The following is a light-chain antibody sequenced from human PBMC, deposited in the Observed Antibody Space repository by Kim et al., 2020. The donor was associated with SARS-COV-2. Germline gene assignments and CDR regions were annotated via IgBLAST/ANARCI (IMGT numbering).Light chain of an antibody. Sequence: EIVLTQSPATLSLSPGERATLSCRASQSVSSYLAWYQQKPGQAPSLLIYDASNRATGIPARFSGSGSGTDFTLTISSLEPEDFAVYYCHQRSNWPLSFGGGTKVYIK. J-gene: IGKJ4*01. CDR3: HQRSNWPLS. CDR2: DAS. V-gene: IGKV3-11*01. CDR1: QSVSSY.